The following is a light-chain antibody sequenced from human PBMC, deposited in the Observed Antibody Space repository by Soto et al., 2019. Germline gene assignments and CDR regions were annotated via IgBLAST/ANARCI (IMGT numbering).Light chain of an antibody. CDR3: ATWHDSFYV. J-gene: IGLJ1*01. CDR1: SSNIGRNT. V-gene: IGLV1-44*01. Sequence: QSVLTQPPSASGTPGQRVTISCSGSSSNIGRNTVNWYQQLPGTAPKFLVYTNNQRPSGVPDRFSGSKSGTSASLAISGLQSEDEATYYCATWHDSFYVFGTGTKVTVL. CDR2: TNN.